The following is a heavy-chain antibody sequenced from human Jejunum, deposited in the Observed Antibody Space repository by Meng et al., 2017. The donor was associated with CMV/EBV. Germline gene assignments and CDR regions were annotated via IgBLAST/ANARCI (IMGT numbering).Heavy chain of an antibody. CDR1: GDSASRNTAA. D-gene: IGHD2-2*01. Sequence: QVTLQQSGPVLVKPSQHLSPTCPIPGDSASRNTAAWNWLRQSPSRGLVWLGRTYYNSKWSNDYAVSVKSRITVNPDTSKNQFSLQLNSVTPDDTAVYYCARLHCSSTSCYVDCWGQGTLVTVSS. CDR2: TYYNSKWSN. V-gene: IGHV6-1*01. J-gene: IGHJ4*02. CDR3: ARLHCSSTSCYVDC.